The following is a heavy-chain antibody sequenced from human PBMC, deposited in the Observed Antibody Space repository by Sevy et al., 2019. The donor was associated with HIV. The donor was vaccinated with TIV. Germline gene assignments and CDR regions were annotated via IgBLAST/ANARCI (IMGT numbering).Heavy chain of an antibody. Sequence: GESLKISCAASGFTFSTYAMTWVRQAPGKGLEWVSSVSHTGDNIYYADSVRGRFTISRDNSKSTLHLHMGSLRAEDTAVYYCAGRKVGDFWSGSLRGPWAGGPLFDYWGQGTLVTVSS. CDR1: GFTFSTYA. V-gene: IGHV3-23*01. J-gene: IGHJ4*02. D-gene: IGHD3-3*01. CDR3: AGRKVGDFWSGSLRGPWAGGPLFDY. CDR2: VSHTGDNI.